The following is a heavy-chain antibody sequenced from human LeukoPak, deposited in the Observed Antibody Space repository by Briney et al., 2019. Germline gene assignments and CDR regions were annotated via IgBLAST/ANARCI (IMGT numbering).Heavy chain of an antibody. CDR2: ISGSGGST. CDR3: AKDPGWSYGYGY. CDR1: GFTFSSYA. V-gene: IGHV3-23*01. Sequence: GGSLRLSCAASGFTFSSYAMSWVRQAPGKGLEWVSAISGSGGSTYYADSVKGRFTISRDNSKNTLYLQMNSLRAEDTAVYYYAKDPGWSYGYGYWGQGTLVTVSS. D-gene: IGHD5-18*01. J-gene: IGHJ4*02.